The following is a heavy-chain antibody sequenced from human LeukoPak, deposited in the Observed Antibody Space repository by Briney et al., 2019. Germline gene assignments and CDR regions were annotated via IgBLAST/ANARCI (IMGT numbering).Heavy chain of an antibody. CDR3: ARLSGY. J-gene: IGHJ4*02. V-gene: IGHV4-39*01. D-gene: IGHD3-10*01. CDR1: GGSISSSSYY. Sequence: NSSETLSLTCTVSGGSISSSSYYWGWIRQPPGKGLEWIGSIYYSGSTYYNPSLKSRVTISVDTSKNQFSLKLSSVTAADTAVYYCARLSGYWGQGTLVTVSS. CDR2: IYYSGST.